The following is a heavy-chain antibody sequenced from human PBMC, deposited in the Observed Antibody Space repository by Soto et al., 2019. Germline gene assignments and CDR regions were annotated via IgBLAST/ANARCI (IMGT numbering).Heavy chain of an antibody. CDR2: INPNSGGT. CDR1: GYTFTGYY. D-gene: IGHD6-13*01. V-gene: IGHV1-2*04. J-gene: IGHJ4*02. Sequence: QVPLVQSGAEVKKPGASVKVSCKASGYTFTGYYMHWVRQAPGQGLEWMGWINPNSGGTNYAQKFQGWVTMTRDTSISTAYMELSRLRSDDTAVYYCARGAFSSSSNSVYFDYWGQGTLVTVSS. CDR3: ARGAFSSSSNSVYFDY.